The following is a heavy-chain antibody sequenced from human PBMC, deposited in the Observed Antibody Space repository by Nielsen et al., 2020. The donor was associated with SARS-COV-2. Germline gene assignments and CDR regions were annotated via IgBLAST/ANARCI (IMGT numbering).Heavy chain of an antibody. D-gene: IGHD5-12*01. V-gene: IGHV3-30*18. CDR3: VKDGYSATSQDYILDV. CDR2: ISYDGSNK. Sequence: GESLKISCAASGFTFSSYGMHWVRQAPGKGLEWVAVISYDGSNKYYADSVKGRFTISRDNSKNRVSLQMNSLSAEDTAVYYCVKDGYSATSQDYILDVWGQGTTVTVSS. J-gene: IGHJ6*02. CDR1: GFTFSSYG.